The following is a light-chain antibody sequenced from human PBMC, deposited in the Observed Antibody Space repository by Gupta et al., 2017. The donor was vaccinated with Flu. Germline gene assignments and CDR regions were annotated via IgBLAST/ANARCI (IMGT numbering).Light chain of an antibody. V-gene: IGLV2-14*01. J-gene: IGLJ2*01. CDR1: IIDIGSYTY. CDR2: DVT. CDR3: SSCTTTSTLV. Sequence: HSALTQPASVSGSPGQSITISCTGTIIDIGSYTYVSWYQQHPGQAPKLLIYDVTNRPSGVSDRFSGSKSGDTASLTISGLQAEDEADYYCSSCTTTSTLVFGGGTKLT.